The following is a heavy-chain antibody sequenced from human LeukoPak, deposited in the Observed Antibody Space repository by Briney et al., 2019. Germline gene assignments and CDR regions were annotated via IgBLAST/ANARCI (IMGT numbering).Heavy chain of an antibody. J-gene: IGHJ4*02. V-gene: IGHV4-34*01. Sequence: SGCGSANYNPSLKSRVTISVDTSKNQFSLEVNSVTAADTAVYYCARGSMARGYPTRYWGQGTLVTVSS. CDR3: ARGSMARGYPTRY. CDR2: SGCGSA. D-gene: IGHD3-10*01.